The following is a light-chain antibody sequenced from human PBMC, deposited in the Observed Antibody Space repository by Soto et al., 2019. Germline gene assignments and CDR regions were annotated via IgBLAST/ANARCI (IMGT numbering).Light chain of an antibody. V-gene: IGKV3-20*01. Sequence: EIVLTQSPGTLSLSPGERATLSCRASQSVSSSYLAWYQKKPGQAPRLLIYGASSRATGIPDRFSGSGSGTDFTLTISSLEPEDFAVYYCQQYGSSPRTFGQGTKVEIK. CDR2: GAS. CDR3: QQYGSSPRT. J-gene: IGKJ1*01. CDR1: QSVSSSY.